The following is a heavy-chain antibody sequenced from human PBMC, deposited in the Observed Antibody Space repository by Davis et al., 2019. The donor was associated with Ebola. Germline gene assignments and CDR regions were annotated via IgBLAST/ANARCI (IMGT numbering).Heavy chain of an antibody. Sequence: SVNVSCKASVYTFTSYAMHWLRQAPGQRLEWMGWINAGNGNTKYSQKFQGRVTITRDTSASTAYMELSSLRSEDTAVYYCAREDYDILTGAFDYWGQGTLATVSS. CDR2: INAGNGNT. J-gene: IGHJ4*02. CDR1: VYTFTSYA. V-gene: IGHV1-3*01. CDR3: AREDYDILTGAFDY. D-gene: IGHD3-9*01.